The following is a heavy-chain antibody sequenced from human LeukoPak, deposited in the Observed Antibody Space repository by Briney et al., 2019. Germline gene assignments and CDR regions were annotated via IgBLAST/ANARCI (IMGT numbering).Heavy chain of an antibody. V-gene: IGHV3-23*01. D-gene: IGHD3-10*02. Sequence: PGGSLRLSCAASGFTLSTYAMSWVRQTPGKGLEWVAATSSSDAGTYHADSVKGRFTISRDNAKNSLYLQMNSLRAEDTAVYYCAELGITMIGGVWGKGTTVTISS. CDR3: AELGITMIGGV. J-gene: IGHJ6*04. CDR2: TSSSDAGT. CDR1: GFTLSTYA.